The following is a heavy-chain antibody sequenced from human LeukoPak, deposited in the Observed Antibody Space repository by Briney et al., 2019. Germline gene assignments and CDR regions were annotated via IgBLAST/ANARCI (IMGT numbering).Heavy chain of an antibody. D-gene: IGHD1-1*01. V-gene: IGHV4-39*07. Sequence: SETLSLTCTVSGGSIRYSSYYWGWIRQPPGKGLEWIGSVYYSGSTYSNPSLKSRVTISVDTSKNQFSLKLSSVTAADTAVYYCAREGTAGTNLNWFDPWGQGTLVTVSS. J-gene: IGHJ5*02. CDR2: VYYSGST. CDR1: GGSIRYSSYY. CDR3: AREGTAGTNLNWFDP.